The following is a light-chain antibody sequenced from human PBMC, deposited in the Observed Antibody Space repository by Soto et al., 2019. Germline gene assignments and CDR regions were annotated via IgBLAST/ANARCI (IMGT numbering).Light chain of an antibody. V-gene: IGKV1-5*01. J-gene: IGKJ5*01. CDR1: QTISNW. CDR2: DAS. CDR3: QQYNNYST. Sequence: DIHMTQSPSTLSASVGYRFTISCRASQTISNWLAWYQQKPGKAPKLLIYDASSLESGVPSRLSGSGSGTEFTLTISSLQPEDFATYYCQQYNNYSTFGQGTRLEIK.